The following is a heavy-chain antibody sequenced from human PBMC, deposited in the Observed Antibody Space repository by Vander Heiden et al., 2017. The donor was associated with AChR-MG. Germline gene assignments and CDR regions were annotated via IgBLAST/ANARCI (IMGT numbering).Heavy chain of an antibody. CDR3: AKERTAINIDAFDI. V-gene: IGHV3-23*01. D-gene: IGHD5-18*01. CDR2: ITGSGGST. Sequence: VRQAPGKGLEWVSAITGSGGSTHYADSVKGRFTISRDNSKTTLYLQMNSLTAEDTAVYYCAKERTAINIDAFDIWGQGTMVKVSS. J-gene: IGHJ3*02.